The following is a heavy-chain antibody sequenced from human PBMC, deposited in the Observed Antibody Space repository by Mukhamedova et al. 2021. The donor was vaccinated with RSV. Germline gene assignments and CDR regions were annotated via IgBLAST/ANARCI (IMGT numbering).Heavy chain of an antibody. V-gene: IGHV1-2*02. Sequence: WMGWINPNSGGTNYARKFQGRVTMTRDTSISTAYMELSRLRSDDTAVYYCARDMGSYGSGSFGWFDPWGQGTLVTVSS. J-gene: IGHJ5*02. D-gene: IGHD3-10*01. CDR3: ARDMGSYGSGSFGWFDP. CDR2: INPNSGGT.